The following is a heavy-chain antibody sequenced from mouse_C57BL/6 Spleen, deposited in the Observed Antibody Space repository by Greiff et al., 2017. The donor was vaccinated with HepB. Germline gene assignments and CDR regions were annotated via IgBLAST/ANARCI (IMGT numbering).Heavy chain of an antibody. D-gene: IGHD1-1*01. Sequence: EVKVVESGGGLVQPGGSLKLSCAASGFTFSDYYMYWVRQTPEKRLEWVAYISNGGGSTYYPDTVKGRFTISRDNAKNTLYLQMSRLKSEDTAMYYCARSHYYGSREFAYWGQRTLVTVSA. CDR2: ISNGGGST. V-gene: IGHV5-12*01. CDR1: GFTFSDYY. J-gene: IGHJ3*01. CDR3: ARSHYYGSREFAY.